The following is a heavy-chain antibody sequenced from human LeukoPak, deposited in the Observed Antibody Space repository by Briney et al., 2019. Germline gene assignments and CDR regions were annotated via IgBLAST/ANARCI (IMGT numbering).Heavy chain of an antibody. CDR1: GFTFSSYA. D-gene: IGHD6-6*01. J-gene: IGHJ4*02. V-gene: IGHV3-30-3*01. CDR3: ARDSHVYSSSSTFDY. Sequence: GGSLRLSCAASGFTFSSYAMHWVRQAPGKGLEWVAVISYDGSNKYYADSVKGRFTISRDNSKNTLYLQMNSLRAEDTAVYYCARDSHVYSSSSTFDYWGQGTLVTVSS. CDR2: ISYDGSNK.